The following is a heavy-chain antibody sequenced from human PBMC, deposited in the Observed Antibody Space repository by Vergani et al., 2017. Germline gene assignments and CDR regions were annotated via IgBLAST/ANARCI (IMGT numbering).Heavy chain of an antibody. CDR1: GFPFDDYA. J-gene: IGHJ4*02. V-gene: IGHV3-9*01. D-gene: IGHD5-18*01. CDR2: ISWNSGSI. CDR3: AKDITPGTAMARIQFDY. Sequence: EVQLVESGGGLVQPGRSLRLSCAASGFPFDDYAFHWVRQAPGKGLEWVSGISWNSGSIGYADSGKGRFTISRDNAKNSLYLQMNSLRAEDTAWYDCAKDITPGTAMARIQFDYWGQGTLVTVSS.